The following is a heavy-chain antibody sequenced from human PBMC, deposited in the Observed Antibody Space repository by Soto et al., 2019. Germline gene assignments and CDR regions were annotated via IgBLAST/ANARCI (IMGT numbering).Heavy chain of an antibody. CDR3: ARGGYCSGGSCYPFDY. Sequence: QVQLVQSGAEVKKPGSSVKVSCKASGGTFSSYAISWVLQAPGQGLEWMGGIIPIFGTANYAQKFQGRVTITADKSTSTAYTELSSLRSEDTAVYYCARGGYCSGGSCYPFDYWGQGTLVTVSS. D-gene: IGHD2-15*01. J-gene: IGHJ4*02. CDR1: GGTFSSYA. CDR2: IIPIFGTA. V-gene: IGHV1-69*06.